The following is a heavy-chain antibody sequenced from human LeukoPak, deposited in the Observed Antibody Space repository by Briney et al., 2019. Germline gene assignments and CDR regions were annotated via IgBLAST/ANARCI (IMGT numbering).Heavy chain of an antibody. V-gene: IGHV1-24*01. CDR1: GDTLSESS. CDR3: ARRRNSGSYYVGLRFDY. D-gene: IGHD1-26*01. J-gene: IGHJ4*02. Sequence: ASVKVSCKVSGDTLSESSMHWVRQAPGKGLEWMGGFDPEDGETIYAQKLQGRVTMTTDTSTSTAYMELRSLRSDDTAVYYCARRRNSGSYYVGLRFDYWGQGTLVTVSS. CDR2: FDPEDGET.